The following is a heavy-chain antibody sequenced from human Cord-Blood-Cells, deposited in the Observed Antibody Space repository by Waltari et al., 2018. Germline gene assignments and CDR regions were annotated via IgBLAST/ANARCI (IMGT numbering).Heavy chain of an antibody. CDR2: IRSSSSYI. CDR3: ARHLDNFDY. J-gene: IGHJ4*02. V-gene: IGHV3-21*01. Sequence: EVQLVESGGGLVKPGGSLRLSCAASGITFSSYSLNWVRQAPGKGMEWISSIRSSSSYIYYADSVKGRFTNCRDNAKNSLYLQMNSLRAEDTAVYYGARHLDNFDYWGQGTLVTVAS. CDR1: GITFSSYS. D-gene: IGHD2-2*03.